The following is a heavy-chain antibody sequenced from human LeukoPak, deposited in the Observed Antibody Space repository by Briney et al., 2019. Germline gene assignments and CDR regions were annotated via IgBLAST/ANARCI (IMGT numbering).Heavy chain of an antibody. CDR3: AKPDGSSGQGPFDY. CDR2: IWYDGSNK. J-gene: IGHJ4*02. D-gene: IGHD3-22*01. CDR1: GFTFSSYG. V-gene: IGHV3-33*06. Sequence: GGSLRLSCAASGFTFSSYGMHWVRQAPGKGLEWVAVIWYDGSNKYYADSVKGRFTISRDDSKNTLYLQMNSLRAEDTAVYYCAKPDGSSGQGPFDYWGQGTLVTVSS.